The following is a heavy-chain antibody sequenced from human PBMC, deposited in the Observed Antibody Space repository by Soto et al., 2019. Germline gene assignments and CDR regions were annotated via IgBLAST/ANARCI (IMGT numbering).Heavy chain of an antibody. V-gene: IGHV3-11*06. CDR1: GFTFSDHY. J-gene: IGHJ4*02. CDR3: VRSGDNYNLLDY. D-gene: IGHD1-1*01. CDR2: SSNSGSFT. Sequence: GGSLRLSCAASGFTFSDHYMSWIRQAPGKGLEWIGYSSNSGSFTRYADSVKGRFSISRDNAKNSLYLQINSLRGDDTAIYYCVRSGDNYNLLDYWGQGSPVTVSS.